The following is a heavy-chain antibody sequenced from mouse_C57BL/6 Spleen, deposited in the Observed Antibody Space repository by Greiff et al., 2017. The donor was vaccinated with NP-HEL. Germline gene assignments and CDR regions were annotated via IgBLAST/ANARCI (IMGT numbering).Heavy chain of an antibody. CDR2: ISDGGSYT. V-gene: IGHV5-4*03. J-gene: IGHJ4*01. CDR3: ARDYRGDAMDY. CDR1: GFTFSSYA. D-gene: IGHD2-14*01. Sequence: VMLVESGGGLVKPGGSLKLSCAASGFTFSSYAMSWVRQTPEKRLEWVATISDGGSYTYYPDNVKGRFTISRDNAKNNLYLQMSHLKSEDTAMYYCARDYRGDAMDYWGQGTSVTVSS.